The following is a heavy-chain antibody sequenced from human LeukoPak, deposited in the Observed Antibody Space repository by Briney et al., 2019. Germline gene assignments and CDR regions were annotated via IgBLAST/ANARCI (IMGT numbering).Heavy chain of an antibody. Sequence: SETLSLTCAVYGGSFSGYCWSWIRQPPGKGLEWIGEINHSGSTNYNPSLKSRVTISVDTSKNQFSLKLSSVTAADTAVYYCARAMPDCSSTSCYSVWGQGTLVTVSS. J-gene: IGHJ4*02. CDR2: INHSGST. CDR1: GGSFSGYC. V-gene: IGHV4-34*01. CDR3: ARAMPDCSSTSCYSV. D-gene: IGHD2-2*01.